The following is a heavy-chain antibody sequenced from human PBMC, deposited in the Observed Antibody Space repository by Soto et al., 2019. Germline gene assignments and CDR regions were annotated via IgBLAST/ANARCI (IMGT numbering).Heavy chain of an antibody. CDR3: ARVTPAAAGPYYYYGMDV. J-gene: IGHJ6*02. CDR1: GGSISSYY. Sequence: LSLTCTVSGGSISSYYWSWIRQPPGKGLEWIGYIYYSGSTNYNPSLKSRVTISVDTSKNQFSLKLSSVTAADTAVYYCARVTPAAAGPYYYYGMDVWGQGTTVTVSS. CDR2: IYYSGST. V-gene: IGHV4-59*01. D-gene: IGHD6-13*01.